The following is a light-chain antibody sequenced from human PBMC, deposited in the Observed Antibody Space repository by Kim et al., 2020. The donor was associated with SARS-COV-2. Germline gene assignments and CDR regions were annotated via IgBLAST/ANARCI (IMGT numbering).Light chain of an antibody. CDR3: QQSNIFPVT. CDR1: QGISSL. CDR2: AAS. Sequence: SASVGDRVTIPWRECQGISSLLAWYQQNPGKAHKLLIYAASSLQSGVPSRFSGSGSGTDFTLTISTLQPEDFATYYCQQSNIFPVTFGQGTKLEI. J-gene: IGKJ2*01. V-gene: IGKV1-12*01.